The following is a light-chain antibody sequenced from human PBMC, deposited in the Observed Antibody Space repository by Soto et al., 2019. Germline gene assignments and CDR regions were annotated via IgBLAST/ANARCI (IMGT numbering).Light chain of an antibody. CDR1: RSNVGSHT. CDR3: AAWDDSLNGWV. CDR2: YNN. Sequence: QAVVTQPPSASGTPGQRVTISCSGNRSNVGSHTVNWYQQLTGTAPTLLIYYNNQRPSGVPDRFSGSKSGTSASLAISGLQSEDEADYYCAAWDDSLNGWVFGGGTKLTVL. J-gene: IGLJ3*02. V-gene: IGLV1-44*01.